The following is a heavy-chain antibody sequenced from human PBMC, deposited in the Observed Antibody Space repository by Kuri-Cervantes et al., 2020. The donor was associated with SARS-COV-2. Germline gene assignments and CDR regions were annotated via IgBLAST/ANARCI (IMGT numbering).Heavy chain of an antibody. V-gene: IGHV3-30-3*01. Sequence: GESLKISCAASGFTFSSYAMHWVRQAPGKGLEWVAVISYDGSNKYYADSVKGRFTISRDNSKNTLYLQMSSLRAEDTAVYYCAKDQVRYDRGPFDYWGQGTLVTVSS. D-gene: IGHD3-22*01. CDR1: GFTFSSYA. CDR2: ISYDGSNK. J-gene: IGHJ4*02. CDR3: AKDQVRYDRGPFDY.